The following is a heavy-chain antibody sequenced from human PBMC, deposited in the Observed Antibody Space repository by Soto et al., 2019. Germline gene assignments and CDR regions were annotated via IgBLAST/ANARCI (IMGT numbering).Heavy chain of an antibody. CDR3: AKKDSSSSTFDY. D-gene: IGHD6-6*01. CDR1: GGSFSGYY. CDR2: LNHSGST. Sequence: QVQLQQWGAGLLKPSETLSLTCAVYGGSFSGYYWSWIRQPPGKGLEWIGELNHSGSTNYNPSLKSRVTISVDTSKNQFSLKLRSVTAADTDVYYCAKKDSSSSTFDYWGQGTLVTVSS. V-gene: IGHV4-34*01. J-gene: IGHJ4*02.